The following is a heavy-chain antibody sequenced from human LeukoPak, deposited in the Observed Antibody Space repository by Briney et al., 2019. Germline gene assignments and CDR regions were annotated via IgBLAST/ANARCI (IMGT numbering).Heavy chain of an antibody. CDR1: GGSISSYY. Sequence: SETLSLTCTVSGGSISSYYWSWIRQPPGKGLEWIGYIYYSGSTNYNPSLNSRVTISVDTSKNQFSLKLSSVTAADTAVYYCARDKAGYNDYWGQGTLVTVSS. J-gene: IGHJ4*02. D-gene: IGHD5-24*01. CDR3: ARDKAGYNDY. CDR2: IYYSGST. V-gene: IGHV4-59*12.